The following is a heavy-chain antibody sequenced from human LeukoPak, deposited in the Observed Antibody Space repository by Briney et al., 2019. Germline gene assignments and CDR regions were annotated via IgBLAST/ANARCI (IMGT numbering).Heavy chain of an antibody. CDR1: GGSISSGSYY. D-gene: IGHD2-15*01. Sequence: SETLSLTCTVSGGSISSGSYYWSWIRQPARKGLEWIGRIYTSGSTNYNPSLKSRVTISVDTSKNQFSLKLSSVTAADTAVYYCARGGGRGGYYFDYWGQGTLVTVSS. CDR2: IYTSGST. V-gene: IGHV4-61*02. J-gene: IGHJ4*02. CDR3: ARGGGRGGYYFDY.